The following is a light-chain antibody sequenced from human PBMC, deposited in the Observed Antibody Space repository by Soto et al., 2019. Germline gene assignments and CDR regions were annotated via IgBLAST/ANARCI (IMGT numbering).Light chain of an antibody. CDR2: AAS. J-gene: IGKJ2*01. CDR3: QQSYCTPYT. CDR1: QSISSY. Sequence: DIQMTQSPSSLSASVGDRVTITCRASQSISSYLNWYQQKPGKAPKLLIYAASSLQSGVTSRFSDSGSGTDFTLTISSLQPEDFATYYCQQSYCTPYTFGQGTKLEIK. V-gene: IGKV1-39*01.